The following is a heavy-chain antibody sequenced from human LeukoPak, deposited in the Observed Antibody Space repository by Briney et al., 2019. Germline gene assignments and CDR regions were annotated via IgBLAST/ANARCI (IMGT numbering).Heavy chain of an antibody. J-gene: IGHJ6*02. V-gene: IGHV3-23*01. CDR1: GFTFSSYA. CDR2: IGAGGTFT. CDR3: ARDPVLYYYDSSGYYGMDV. D-gene: IGHD3-22*01. Sequence: GGSLRLSCTASGFTFSSYAMNWVRQAPGKGLEWVSGIGAGGTFTYYADSVKGRFTISRDNSKNTLYLQMNSLRAEDTAVYYCARDPVLYYYDSSGYYGMDVWGQGTTVTVSS.